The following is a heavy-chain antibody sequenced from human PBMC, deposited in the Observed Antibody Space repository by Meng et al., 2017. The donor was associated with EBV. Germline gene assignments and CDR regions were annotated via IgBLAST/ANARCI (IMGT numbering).Heavy chain of an antibody. CDR1: GGTLRSAA. CDR3: ASESGRGFTPDY. Sequence: VEWQRAGAEVGKPGSAVQGSCRTFGGTLRSAAGSWVRQAPGQGLGGMGGLIPMSGAPHSEQKFQDRVTNIADETTSTHSMELNNLRFEDTAMYYCASESGRGFTPDYWGQRTLVTVSS. J-gene: IGHJ4*02. V-gene: IGHV1-69*01. CDR2: LIPMSGAP. D-gene: IGHD3-10*01.